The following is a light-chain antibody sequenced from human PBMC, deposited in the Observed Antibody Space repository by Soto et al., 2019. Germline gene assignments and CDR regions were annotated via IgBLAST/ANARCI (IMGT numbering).Light chain of an antibody. CDR2: GAS. J-gene: IGKJ1*01. V-gene: IGKV3-15*01. CDR1: QSVSSN. CDR3: QQYNNWPPWT. Sequence: EIVMTQSPATLSVSPGERATLSCRASQSVSSNLAWYRQKPGQAPRLLIYGASTRATGIPARFSGSGSGTEFTLTISSLQSEDFAVYYCQQYNNWPPWTFGQGTKV.